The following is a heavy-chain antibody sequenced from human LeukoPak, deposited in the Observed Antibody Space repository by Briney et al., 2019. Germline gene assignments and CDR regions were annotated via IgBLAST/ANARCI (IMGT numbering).Heavy chain of an antibody. D-gene: IGHD3-10*01. CDR2: ISGSGGST. CDR1: GFTFSSYA. V-gene: IGHV3-23*01. CDR3: AKDFEGFGELWGTFDY. Sequence: TGGSLRPSCAASGFTFSSYAMSWVRQAPGKGLEWVSAISGSGGSTYYADSVKGRFTISRDNSKNTLYLQMNSLRAEDTAVYYCAKDFEGFGELWGTFDYWGQGTLVTVSS. J-gene: IGHJ4*02.